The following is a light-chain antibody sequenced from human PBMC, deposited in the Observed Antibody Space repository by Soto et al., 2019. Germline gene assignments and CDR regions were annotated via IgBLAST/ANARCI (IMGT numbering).Light chain of an antibody. CDR3: QQYNNWPLT. Sequence: EIVLTQSPATLSVSPGERATLSCRASQSVSSNLAWYQQKRGQAPRLLIYGASTRATGIPARFSGSGSGREFTLTISSLQSEDFAVYYCQQYNNWPLTFGGGTKVEIK. V-gene: IGKV3-15*01. CDR2: GAS. J-gene: IGKJ4*01. CDR1: QSVSSN.